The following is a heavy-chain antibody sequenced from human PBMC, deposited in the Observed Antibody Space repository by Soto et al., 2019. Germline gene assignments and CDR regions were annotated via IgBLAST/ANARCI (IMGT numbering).Heavy chain of an antibody. V-gene: IGHV1-18*01. CDR3: ARRRYGDY. Sequence: QVHPVQSGAEAKKPGASVKVSCKGSGYAFTTYGSTWVRLAPGQGLEWMGWISADNGNTNYAQQLQGRVTVTRNTSTNTAYMELRSRRSDDTAVYYCARRRYGDYWGQGALVTVSS. J-gene: IGHJ4*02. D-gene: IGHD1-1*01. CDR1: GYAFTTYG. CDR2: ISADNGNT.